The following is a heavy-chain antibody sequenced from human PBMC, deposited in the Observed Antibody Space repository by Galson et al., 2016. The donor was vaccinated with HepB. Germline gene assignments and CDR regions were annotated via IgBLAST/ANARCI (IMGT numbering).Heavy chain of an antibody. CDR2: ISWSSDTI. CDR3: AKGAIPAYYYALDV. V-gene: IGHV3-9*01. Sequence: SLRLSCATSGFTFDDYALHWVRRAPGKGLEWVSGISWSSDTIGYVDSVKGRFTISRDNAKNSLYLQMNNLRPEDTAVYYCAKGAIPAYYYALDVWGQGTTVIVSS. CDR1: GFTFDDYA. J-gene: IGHJ6*02.